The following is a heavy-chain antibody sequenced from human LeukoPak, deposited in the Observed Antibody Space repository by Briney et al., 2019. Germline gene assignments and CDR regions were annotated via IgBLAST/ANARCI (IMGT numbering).Heavy chain of an antibody. V-gene: IGHV4-31*03. CDR1: GGSISSGGYY. D-gene: IGHD1-7*01. CDR2: IYYSGST. J-gene: IGHJ3*02. Sequence: SETLSLTCTVSGGSISSGGYYWSWIRQHPGMGLEWIGYIYYSGSTYYNPSLKSRVTISVDTSKNQFSLKLSSVTAADTAVYYCARGNYVVLSDIWGQGTMVTVSS. CDR3: ARGNYVVLSDI.